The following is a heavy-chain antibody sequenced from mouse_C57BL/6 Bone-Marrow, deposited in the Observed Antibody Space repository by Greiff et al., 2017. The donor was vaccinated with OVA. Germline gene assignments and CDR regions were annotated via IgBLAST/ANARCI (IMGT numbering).Heavy chain of an antibody. D-gene: IGHD2-2*01. J-gene: IGHJ4*01. CDR2: IDPETGGT. CDR1: GYTFTDYE. CDR3: TRGIYYGYPYAMDY. Sequence: QVQLQQSGAELVRPGASVTLSCKASGYTFTDYEMHWVKQTPVHGLEWIGAIDPETGGTAYNQKFKGKAILTADKSSSTAYMELRSLTSEDSAVYYCTRGIYYGYPYAMDYWGQGTSVTVSS. V-gene: IGHV1-15*01.